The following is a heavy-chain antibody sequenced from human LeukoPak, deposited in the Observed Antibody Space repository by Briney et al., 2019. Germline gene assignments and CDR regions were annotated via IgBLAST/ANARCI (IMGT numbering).Heavy chain of an antibody. Sequence: SVKVSCKASGGTFSSYAISWVRQAPGQGLEWMGGIIPIFGTVNYAQKFQGRVTITADKSTSTAYMELSSLRAEDTAVYYCAKDRGIAAADGAFDIWGQGTMVTVSS. CDR3: AKDRGIAAADGAFDI. J-gene: IGHJ3*02. V-gene: IGHV1-69*06. CDR2: IIPIFGTV. D-gene: IGHD6-13*01. CDR1: GGTFSSYA.